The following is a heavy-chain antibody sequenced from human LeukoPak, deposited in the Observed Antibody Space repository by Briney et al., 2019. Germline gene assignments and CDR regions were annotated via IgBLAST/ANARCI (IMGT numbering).Heavy chain of an antibody. CDR2: IYPGDSDT. Sequence: GESLKISCQASGYSFKHYWIGWVRQMPGKGLEWMGIIYPGDSDTRYSPSFQGQVIISADKSIDTAYLQWSSLKASDTAIYYCARPSRHGAMDDYWGQGTLVTVSS. CDR1: GYSFKHYW. V-gene: IGHV5-51*01. CDR3: ARPSRHGAMDDY. D-gene: IGHD4/OR15-4a*01. J-gene: IGHJ4*02.